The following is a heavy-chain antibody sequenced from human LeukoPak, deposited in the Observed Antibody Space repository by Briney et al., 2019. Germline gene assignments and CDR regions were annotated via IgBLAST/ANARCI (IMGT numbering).Heavy chain of an antibody. V-gene: IGHV1-2*02. Sequence: ASVKVSCKASGYTFTGYYMHWVRQAPGQGLEWMGWINPNSGGTNYAQKFQGRVTMTRDTSISTAYMELSRLRSDDTAVYYCARDEERDIVVVPAASPHYMDVWGKGTTVTVSS. D-gene: IGHD2-2*01. CDR3: ARDEERDIVVVPAASPHYMDV. J-gene: IGHJ6*03. CDR2: INPNSGGT. CDR1: GYTFTGYY.